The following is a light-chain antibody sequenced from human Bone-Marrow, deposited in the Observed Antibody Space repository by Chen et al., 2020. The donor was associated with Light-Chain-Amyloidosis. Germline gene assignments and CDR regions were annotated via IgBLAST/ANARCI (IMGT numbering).Light chain of an antibody. CDR2: DDS. J-gene: IGLJ3*02. Sequence: SYVLTQPSSVSGAPGQTATIACGGNNIGSTSVHWYQQTPGQAPLLVVYDDSDRPSGIPERLSGSTSGNTATLTISRVEAGDEADYYCQVWDRSSDRPVFGGGTKLTVL. CDR1: NIGSTS. CDR3: QVWDRSSDRPV. V-gene: IGLV3-21*02.